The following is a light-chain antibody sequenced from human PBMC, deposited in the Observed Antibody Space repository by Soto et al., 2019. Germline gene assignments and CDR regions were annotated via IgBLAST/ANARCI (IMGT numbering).Light chain of an antibody. CDR3: RSYAGRNNFV. V-gene: IGLV2-8*01. Sequence: ALTQPPSASGSPGQSVTISCTGTSSDVGGYDYVSWYQQHPGKAPKLMIYEATKRPSGVPDRFSGSRSRNTASLTVSGLQAEHEADYSCRSYAGRNNFVLGNGTKLT. CDR2: EAT. J-gene: IGLJ1*01. CDR1: SSDVGGYDY.